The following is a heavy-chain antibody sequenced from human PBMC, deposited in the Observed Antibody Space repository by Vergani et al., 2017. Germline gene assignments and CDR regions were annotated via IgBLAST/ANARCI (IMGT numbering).Heavy chain of an antibody. CDR3: ARDISITMVRGVIPDYLDY. V-gene: IGHV1-46*01. CDR2: INPSGGST. Sequence: QVQLVQSGAEVKKPGASVKVSCKASGYTFTSYYMHWVRQAPGQGLEWMGIINPSGGSTSYAQKSQGRVTMTRDTSTSTVYMELSSLRSEDTAVYYCARDISITMVRGVIPDYLDYWGQGTLVTVSS. D-gene: IGHD3-10*01. CDR1: GYTFTSYY. J-gene: IGHJ4*02.